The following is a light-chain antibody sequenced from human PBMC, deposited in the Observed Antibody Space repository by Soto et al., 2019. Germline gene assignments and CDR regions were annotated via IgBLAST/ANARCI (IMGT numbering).Light chain of an antibody. CDR3: QQLNSYTIT. V-gene: IGKV1-9*01. J-gene: IGKJ5*01. Sequence: IQLTPSPSSLSAYVGDIVTITCLASQGISSFLAWYQKKPGKDPKILIYAASTLQSGVPSRFSGSGSGTDFNLTISSLQTEDFATYVCQQLNSYTITVGQGTRLEIK. CDR2: AAS. CDR1: QGISSF.